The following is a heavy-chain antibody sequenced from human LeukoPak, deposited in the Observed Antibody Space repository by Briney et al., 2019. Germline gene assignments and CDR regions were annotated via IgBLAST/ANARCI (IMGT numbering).Heavy chain of an antibody. D-gene: IGHD2-15*01. V-gene: IGHV4-59*08. Sequence: SETLSLTCTVSGGXISSYYWSWIRQPPGKGLEWIGYIYYSGSTNYNPSLKSRVTISVDTSKNQFSLKLSSVTAADTAVYYCARHTLVAASSFDYWGQGTLVTVSS. J-gene: IGHJ4*02. CDR1: GGXISSYY. CDR3: ARHTLVAASSFDY. CDR2: IYYSGST.